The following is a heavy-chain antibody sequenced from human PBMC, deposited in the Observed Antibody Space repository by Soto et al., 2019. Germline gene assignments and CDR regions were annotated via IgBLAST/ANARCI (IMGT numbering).Heavy chain of an antibody. CDR1: GNSMLNYY. CDR2: VYTDGAA. J-gene: IGHJ6*02. Sequence: QVHLPESGPGLVKPSGTLSLICTVSGNSMLNYYWSWIRQPAGNRLEWIGRVYTDGAASYNPSLTRRVTMSVDRSKNQCCLDVDTVRAADTAVYYGAKGVCVDGDYMLHDMEVWGQGATVIVS. CDR3: AKGVCVDGDYMLHDMEV. V-gene: IGHV4-4*07. D-gene: IGHD4-17*01.